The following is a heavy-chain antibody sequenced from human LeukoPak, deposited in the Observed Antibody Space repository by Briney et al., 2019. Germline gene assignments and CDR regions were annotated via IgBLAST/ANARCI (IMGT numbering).Heavy chain of an antibody. CDR1: GGSFSGYY. D-gene: IGHD3-22*01. Sequence: SETLSLPCAVYGGSFSGYYWTWIRQPPGKGLEWIAYINYSGSTKYNPSLQSRVAMSIDTSKNQFSLRLSSVTAADTAVYYCARRYYYDISGYYYYYMDVWGKGTTVTVSS. CDR2: INYSGST. CDR3: ARRYYYDISGYYYYYMDV. J-gene: IGHJ6*03. V-gene: IGHV4-59*01.